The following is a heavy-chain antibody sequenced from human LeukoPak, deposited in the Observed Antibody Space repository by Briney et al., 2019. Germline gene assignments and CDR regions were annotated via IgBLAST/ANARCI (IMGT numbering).Heavy chain of an antibody. D-gene: IGHD3-3*01. CDR1: GGTFSSYA. CDR2: IIPIFGTA. Sequence: SVKVSCKASGGTFSSYAISWVRQAPGQGLEWMGGIIPIFGTANYAQKFQCRVTITADESTSTAYMELSSLRSEDTAVYYCARDVLTRPDYYYYGMDVWGQGTTVTVSS. V-gene: IGHV1-69*01. CDR3: ARDVLTRPDYYYYGMDV. J-gene: IGHJ6*02.